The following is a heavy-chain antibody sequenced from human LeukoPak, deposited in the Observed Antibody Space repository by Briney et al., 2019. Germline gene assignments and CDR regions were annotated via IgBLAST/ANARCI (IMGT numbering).Heavy chain of an antibody. CDR3: ARDHQWLDY. CDR1: VYTFSSYG. J-gene: IGHJ4*02. CDR2: ISAYNCNT. D-gene: IGHD6-19*01. Sequence: ASVKVSCKASVYTFSSYGISWVRQAPGQGLERMGWISAYNCNTNYAQKLQGRVTMTTDTSTSTDYMELRSLRSDDTAVYYCARDHQWLDYWGQGTLVTVSS. V-gene: IGHV1-18*01.